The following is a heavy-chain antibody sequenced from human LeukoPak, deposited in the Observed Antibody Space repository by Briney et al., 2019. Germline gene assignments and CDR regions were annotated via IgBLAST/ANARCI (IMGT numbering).Heavy chain of an antibody. J-gene: IGHJ6*03. CDR3: ARHIGGGIEDMDV. CDR2: IYVTGN. CDR1: GGSIGTYY. Sequence: SETLSLTCTVSGGSIGTYYWSWVRQSPGKGLEWIGYIYVTGNRYNPYLQTRVTISVDTSRNQFFLKMSSVTAADTAVYYCARHIGGGIEDMDVWGKGTKVTVSS. V-gene: IGHV4-59*08. D-gene: IGHD3-16*02.